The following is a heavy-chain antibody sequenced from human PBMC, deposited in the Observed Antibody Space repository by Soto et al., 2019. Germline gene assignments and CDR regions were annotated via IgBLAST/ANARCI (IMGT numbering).Heavy chain of an antibody. V-gene: IGHV1-3*01. CDR2: INAGNGNT. J-gene: IGHJ4*02. Sequence: QVQLVQSGAEVKKPGASVKVPCKASGYTFTSYAMHWVRQAPGQRLEWMGWINAGNGNTKYSQKFQGRVTITRDTSASSAYMELSSLRSEDTAVYYCARDLQEMEWRGPSFDYWGQGTLVTVSS. CDR3: ARDLQEMEWRGPSFDY. CDR1: GYTFTSYA. D-gene: IGHD3-3*01.